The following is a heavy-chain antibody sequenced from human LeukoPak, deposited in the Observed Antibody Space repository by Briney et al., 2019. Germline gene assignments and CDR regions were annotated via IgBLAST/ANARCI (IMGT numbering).Heavy chain of an antibody. J-gene: IGHJ4*02. CDR1: GYTFTSYG. V-gene: IGHV1-18*04. D-gene: IGHD6-19*01. CDR2: INNYNGNA. Sequence: ASVKVSCKASGYTFTSYGISWVRQAPGQGLEWMGWINNYNGNADYAQKLQGRVTVTTDTSTSTAYMELKSLRSDDTAVYYCARQAGGYSSGWHQFHFDYWGQGTLVTVSS. CDR3: ARQAGGYSSGWHQFHFDY.